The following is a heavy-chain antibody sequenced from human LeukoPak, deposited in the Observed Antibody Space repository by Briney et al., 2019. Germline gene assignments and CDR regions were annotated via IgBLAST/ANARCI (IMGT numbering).Heavy chain of an antibody. CDR2: IYHSGST. V-gene: IGHV4-4*02. D-gene: IGHD1-26*01. CDR1: GGSISSSNW. J-gene: IGHJ4*02. CDR3: ASIQNSGSHVYFDY. Sequence: PSETLSLTCAVSGGSISSSNWWSWVRQPPGKGLEWIGEIYHSGSTNYNPSLKSRVTISVDKSKNQSSLKLSSVTAADTAAYYCASIQNSGSHVYFDYWGQGTLVTVSS.